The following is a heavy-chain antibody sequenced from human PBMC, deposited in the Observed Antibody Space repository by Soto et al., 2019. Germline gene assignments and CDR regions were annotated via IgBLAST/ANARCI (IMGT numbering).Heavy chain of an antibody. CDR1: GGTFSSYA. Sequence: QVQLVQSGAEVKKPGSSVKVSCKASGGTFSSYAISWVRQAPGQGLEWMGWINAGNGNTKYSQKFQGRVTITRDTSASTAYMELSSLRSEDTAVYYCARAPLLWFGESTYFDYWGQGTLVTVSS. J-gene: IGHJ4*02. D-gene: IGHD3-10*01. CDR3: ARAPLLWFGESTYFDY. CDR2: INAGNGNT. V-gene: IGHV1-3*01.